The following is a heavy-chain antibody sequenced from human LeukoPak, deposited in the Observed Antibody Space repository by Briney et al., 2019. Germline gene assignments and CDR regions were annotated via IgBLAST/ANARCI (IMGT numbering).Heavy chain of an antibody. J-gene: IGHJ4*02. Sequence: AGGSLRLSCAASGFTFSSYSMNWVRQAPGKGLEWVSSISSSSSYIYYADSVKGRFTISRDNAKNSLYLQMNSLRAEDTAVYYCAKCARVDWLPIDYWGQGTLVTVSS. CDR2: ISSSSSYI. D-gene: IGHD3-9*01. V-gene: IGHV3-21*04. CDR3: AKCARVDWLPIDY. CDR1: GFTFSSYS.